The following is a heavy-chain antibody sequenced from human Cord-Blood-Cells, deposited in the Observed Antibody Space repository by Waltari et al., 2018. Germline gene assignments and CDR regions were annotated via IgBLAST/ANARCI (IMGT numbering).Heavy chain of an antibody. Sequence: EVQLVQSGAEVKKPGESLKISCKGSGYSFTSSRIGWVREMPGKGLAWMGILYPGDSDTRYSPSFQGQVTISADKSISTAYLQWSSLKASDTAMYYCARLKTGVRGFFDIWGQGTMVTVSS. CDR1: GYSFTSSR. CDR2: LYPGDSDT. CDR3: ARLKTGVRGFFDI. D-gene: IGHD7-27*01. V-gene: IGHV5-51*03. J-gene: IGHJ3*02.